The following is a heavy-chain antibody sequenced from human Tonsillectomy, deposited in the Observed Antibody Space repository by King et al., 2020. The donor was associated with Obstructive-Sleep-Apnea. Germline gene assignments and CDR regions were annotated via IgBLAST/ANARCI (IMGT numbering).Heavy chain of an antibody. CDR2: ISYDVSHK. Sequence: VQLVESGGGVVQPGRSLRLSCAASGFTFSSSGMHWVRQAPGKGLEWVAFISYDVSHKYSADSVKGRFPISRDNSKNTLYLQMNSLRAEDTAVYYCAKGPSEDFDWLCVDYWGQGTLVTVSS. J-gene: IGHJ4*02. CDR1: GFTFSSSG. CDR3: AKGPSEDFDWLCVDY. V-gene: IGHV3-30*18. D-gene: IGHD3-9*01.